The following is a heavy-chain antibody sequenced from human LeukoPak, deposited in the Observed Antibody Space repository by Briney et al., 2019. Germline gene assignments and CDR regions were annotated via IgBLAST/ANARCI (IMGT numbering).Heavy chain of an antibody. J-gene: IGHJ5*02. CDR1: GGSISSYY. D-gene: IGHD3-3*01. CDR3: ARARVSDDFWSGKSFNWFDP. Sequence: PSETLSLTCTVSGGSISSYYWSWIRQPAGKGLEWIGRIYTSGSTNYNPSLKSRVTMSVNTSKNQFSLKLSSVTAADTAVYYCARARVSDDFWSGKSFNWFDPWGQGTLVTVSS. CDR2: IYTSGST. V-gene: IGHV4-4*07.